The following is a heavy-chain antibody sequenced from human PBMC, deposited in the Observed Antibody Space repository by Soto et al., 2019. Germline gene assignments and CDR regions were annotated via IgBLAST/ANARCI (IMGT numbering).Heavy chain of an antibody. D-gene: IGHD2-15*01. CDR3: ATSGGSLHNCFDP. J-gene: IGHJ5*02. V-gene: IGHV4-39*01. CDR2: IFYSGTT. CDR1: GASMSSSLYY. Sequence: PSETLSLTCTVSGASMSSSLYYWGWIRQPPGKGLDWIGTIFYSGTTYYNPSLESRITIFIDKSKNQFSLKLSSVTAADTAVYYCATSGGSLHNCFDPWGQGTLVTVSS.